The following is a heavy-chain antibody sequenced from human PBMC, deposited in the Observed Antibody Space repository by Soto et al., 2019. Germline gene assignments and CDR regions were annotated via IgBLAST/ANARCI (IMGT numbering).Heavy chain of an antibody. CDR1: GGSFSGYY. CDR3: ARGDLSDDFWSGPP. CDR2: INHSGST. D-gene: IGHD3-3*01. J-gene: IGHJ5*02. V-gene: IGHV4-34*01. Sequence: KTSETLSLTCSVYGGSFSGYYWSWIRQPPGKGLEWIGEINHSGSTNYSPSLKSRVTMSVDTSKNQFSLKLSSVTAADTAVYYCARGDLSDDFWSGPPWGQGTLVTVSS.